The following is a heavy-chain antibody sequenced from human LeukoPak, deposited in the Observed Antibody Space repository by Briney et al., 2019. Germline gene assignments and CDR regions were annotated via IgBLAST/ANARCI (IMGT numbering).Heavy chain of an antibody. CDR3: ARDWVVGAFDY. CDR2: ISSSSSTI. CDR1: GFTFSSFT. V-gene: IGHV3-48*04. Sequence: GGSLRLSCAASGFTFSSFTMNWVRQAPGKGLEWISYISSSSSTIYYADSVKGRFTVSRDNAKNSLYLQMNSLRAEDTAVYYSARDWVVGAFDYWGQGTLVTVSS. J-gene: IGHJ4*02. D-gene: IGHD1-26*01.